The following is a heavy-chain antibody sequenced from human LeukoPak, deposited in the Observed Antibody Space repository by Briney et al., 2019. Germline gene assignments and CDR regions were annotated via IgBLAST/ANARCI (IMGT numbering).Heavy chain of an antibody. J-gene: IGHJ4*02. CDR1: DYSISSDYY. D-gene: IGHD3-22*01. CDR3: ARHMGPYYYDSSGVDY. CDR2: IYHSGSA. V-gene: IGHV4-38-2*01. Sequence: SETLSLTCAVSDYSISSDYYWGWIRQPPAKGLEWIGSIYHSGSAYYSPSLKSRLTISVDTSKNQFSLKLSSVTAADTAMYYCARHMGPYYYDSSGVDYWGQGTLVTVSS.